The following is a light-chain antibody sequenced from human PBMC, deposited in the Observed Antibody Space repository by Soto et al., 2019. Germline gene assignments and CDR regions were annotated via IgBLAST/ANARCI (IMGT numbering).Light chain of an antibody. CDR3: KSYTTSATYV. J-gene: IGLJ1*01. V-gene: IGLV2-14*03. CDR2: DVS. CDR1: SSDVGAYNF. Sequence: QYVLTQPASVSGSPGQSITISCTGNSSDVGAYNFVSWYQHHPGKAPKLIIYDVSNRPSGVSSRFSGSKSGNTASLTISGLQAEDEDDYYCKSYTTSATYVFGTGTKVTVL.